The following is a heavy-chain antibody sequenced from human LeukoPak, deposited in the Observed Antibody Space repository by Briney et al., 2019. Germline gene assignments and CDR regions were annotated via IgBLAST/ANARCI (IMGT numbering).Heavy chain of an antibody. Sequence: GGSLRLSCAASGFTFSSYEMNWVRQAPGKGLEWVSYVSSSGSSIYYSDSVKGRFTISRDNAKKSLYLQMNSLRAEDTAVYYCAREIHGSGTYYPFDNWGQGTLVTVSS. V-gene: IGHV3-48*03. CDR3: AREIHGSGTYYPFDN. CDR1: GFTFSSYE. J-gene: IGHJ4*02. D-gene: IGHD3-10*01. CDR2: VSSSGSSI.